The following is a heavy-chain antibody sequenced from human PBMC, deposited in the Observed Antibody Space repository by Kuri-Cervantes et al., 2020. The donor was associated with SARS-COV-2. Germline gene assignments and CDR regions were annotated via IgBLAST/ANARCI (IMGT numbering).Heavy chain of an antibody. D-gene: IGHD3-3*01. CDR3: ARGPAHDFWSDYRFDY. CDR2: SYYSGST. CDR1: GGSISSSSYY. V-gene: IGHV4-39*01. J-gene: IGHJ4*02. Sequence: SETLSLTCTVSGGSISSSSYYWGWIRQPPGKGLEWIGSSYYSGSTYYNPSLKSRVTISLDTSKNQVSLRLSSVTAADTAVYYCARGPAHDFWSDYRFDYWGQGTLVTVSS.